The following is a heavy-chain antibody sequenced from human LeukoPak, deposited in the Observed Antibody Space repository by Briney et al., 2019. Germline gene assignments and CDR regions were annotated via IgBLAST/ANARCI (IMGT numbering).Heavy chain of an antibody. Sequence: SETLSLTCTVSGGSISSGDYYWSWIRQPPGKGLEWIGYIYYSGSTYNNPSLKSRVTISVDTSKNQFSLKLSSVTAADTAVYYCARHQYTAMVYYYFDYWGQGTLVTVSS. CDR2: IYYSGST. CDR1: GGSISSGDYY. D-gene: IGHD5-18*01. V-gene: IGHV4-30-4*01. CDR3: ARHQYTAMVYYYFDY. J-gene: IGHJ4*02.